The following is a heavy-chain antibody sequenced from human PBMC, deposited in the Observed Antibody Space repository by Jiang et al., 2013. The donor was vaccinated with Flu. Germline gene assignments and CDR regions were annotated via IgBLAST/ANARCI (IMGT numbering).Heavy chain of an antibody. V-gene: IGHV4-39*01. J-gene: IGHJ3*02. D-gene: IGHD6-19*01. CDR3: ARLREQWLVQDAFDI. CDR1: GGSISSSSYY. Sequence: GLVKPSETLSLTCTVSGGSISSSSYYWGWIRQPPGKGLEWIGSIYYSGSTYYNPSLKSRVTISVDTSKNQFSLKLSSVTAADTAVYYCARLREQWLVQDAFDIWGQGTMVTVSS. CDR2: IYYSGST.